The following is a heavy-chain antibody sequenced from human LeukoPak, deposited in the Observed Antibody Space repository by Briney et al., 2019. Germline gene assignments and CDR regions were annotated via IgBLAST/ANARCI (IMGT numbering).Heavy chain of an antibody. CDR1: GFPFSTYW. CDR2: INNDGSST. Sequence: PGGSLRLSCAASGFPFSTYWMHWVRQAPGKGLVWVSRINNDGSSTTYADSVKGRFTISRDNAKNTLYLQMNSLRAEDTAVYYCARPTEMATIRDAFDIWGQGTMVTVSS. CDR3: ARPTEMATIRDAFDI. D-gene: IGHD5-24*01. V-gene: IGHV3-74*01. J-gene: IGHJ3*02.